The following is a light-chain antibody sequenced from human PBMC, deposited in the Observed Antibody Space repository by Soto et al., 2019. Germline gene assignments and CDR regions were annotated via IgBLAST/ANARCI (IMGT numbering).Light chain of an antibody. Sequence: EIVMTQSPATLSVSPGERAALSCRASQSVSSDLAWYHQKPGQAPRRLIYGASNRATGIPARFSGSGSGTDFTLTISTLEPEDFAVYYCQQRSSWPLTFGGGTKVDI. CDR2: GAS. CDR3: QQRSSWPLT. V-gene: IGKV3-11*01. J-gene: IGKJ4*01. CDR1: QSVSSD.